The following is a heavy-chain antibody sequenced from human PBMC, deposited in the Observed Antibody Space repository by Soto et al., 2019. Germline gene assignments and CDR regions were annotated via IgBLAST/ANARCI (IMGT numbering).Heavy chain of an antibody. CDR3: AKASTGYTGYDLDY. CDR2: LSGSGSTT. Sequence: EVQLLESGGDLVQPGGSLRLSCAASGFSFGGYGMSWVRQAPGKGLEWVSALSGSGSTTYYADSVRGRFIISRDNSRDTLFLQMNSLRAEETAVYFCAKASTGYTGYDLDYWGQGTVVTVSP. J-gene: IGHJ4*02. D-gene: IGHD5-12*01. V-gene: IGHV3-23*01. CDR1: GFSFGGYG.